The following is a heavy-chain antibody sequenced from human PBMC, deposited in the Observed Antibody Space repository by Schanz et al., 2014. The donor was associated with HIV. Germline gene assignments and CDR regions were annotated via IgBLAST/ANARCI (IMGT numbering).Heavy chain of an antibody. CDR1: GFTFNNYG. V-gene: IGHV3-21*01. Sequence: DVQLVESGGGLVKRGGSLRLSCAASGFTFNNYGVNWVRQAPGKGLEWISSISSNTNYINYADSVKGRFTISRDNAKNSLYLQMNSLRVEDTAVYYCARDAASHSYGSTMDVWGQGTTVTVSS. CDR2: ISSNTNYI. D-gene: IGHD5-18*01. CDR3: ARDAASHSYGSTMDV. J-gene: IGHJ6*02.